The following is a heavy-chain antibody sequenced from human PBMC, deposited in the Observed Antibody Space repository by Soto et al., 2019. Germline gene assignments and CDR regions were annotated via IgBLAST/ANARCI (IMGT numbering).Heavy chain of an antibody. Sequence: EVQLLESGGGLVQPGGSLSISCAASGFTFSISAISWVRQAPGKGLEWVSAVSANGQGIYYADSVRGRFTISRDTYKHTVFLHMDSLRAEDTAVYYCAKDRHYPRDYFHYWGQGTLVTVSS. CDR1: GFTFSISA. J-gene: IGHJ4*02. CDR3: AKDRHYPRDYFHY. D-gene: IGHD3-10*01. V-gene: IGHV3-23*01. CDR2: VSANGQGI.